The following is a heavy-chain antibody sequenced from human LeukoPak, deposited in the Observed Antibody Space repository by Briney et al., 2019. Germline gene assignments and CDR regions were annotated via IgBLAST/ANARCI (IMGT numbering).Heavy chain of an antibody. V-gene: IGHV4-34*01. J-gene: IGHJ4*02. CDR3: ARGGGVAGTPYNPYDY. CDR2: INHSGST. Sequence: SETLSLTCAVYGGSFSGYYWSWIRQPPGKGLEWIGEINHSGSTNYNPSLKSRVTISVDTSKNQFSLKLSSVTAADTAVYYCARGGGVAGTPYNPYDYWGQGTLVTVSS. D-gene: IGHD6-19*01. CDR1: GGSFSGYY.